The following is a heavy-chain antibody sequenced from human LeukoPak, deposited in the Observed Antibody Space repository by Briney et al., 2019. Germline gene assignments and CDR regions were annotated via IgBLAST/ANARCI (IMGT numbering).Heavy chain of an antibody. CDR3: ARDKGYCTNGVCLGSNWFDP. CDR1: GYTFTCYY. Sequence: GASVKVSCKASGYTFTCYYMHWVRQAPGQGLDWMGLINPNSGGTNYVQKFQGRVTMTRYTSISTAYMELSRLRSDDTAVYYCARDKGYCTNGVCLGSNWFDPWGQGTLVTVSS. V-gene: IGHV1-2*02. J-gene: IGHJ5*02. CDR2: INPNSGGT. D-gene: IGHD2-8*01.